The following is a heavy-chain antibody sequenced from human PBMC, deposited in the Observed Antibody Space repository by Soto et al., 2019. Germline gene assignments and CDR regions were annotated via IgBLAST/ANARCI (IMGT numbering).Heavy chain of an antibody. J-gene: IGHJ4*02. Sequence: SVKVSCKASGGTFSSYAISWVRQAPGQGLEWMGGIIPNFGTANYAQKFQGRVTITADESTSTAYMELSSLRSEDTAVYYCASSRLGDNYYYDSSGYYGFPDYWGQGTLVTVSS. CDR2: IIPNFGTA. V-gene: IGHV1-69*13. D-gene: IGHD3-22*01. CDR1: GGTFSSYA. CDR3: ASSRLGDNYYYDSSGYYGFPDY.